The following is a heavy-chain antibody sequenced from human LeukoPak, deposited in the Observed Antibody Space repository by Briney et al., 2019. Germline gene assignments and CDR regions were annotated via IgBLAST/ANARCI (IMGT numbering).Heavy chain of an antibody. CDR3: ARGFYGYSSGWKPGY. D-gene: IGHD6-19*01. V-gene: IGHV3-66*01. Sequence: GGSLRLSCAASGFTVSSNYMSWVRQAPGKGLEWVSVIYSGGSTYYADSVKGRFTTSRDNSKNTLYLQMNSLRAEDTAVYYCARGFYGYSSGWKPGYWGKGTLVTVSS. CDR1: GFTVSSNY. J-gene: IGHJ4*02. CDR2: IYSGGST.